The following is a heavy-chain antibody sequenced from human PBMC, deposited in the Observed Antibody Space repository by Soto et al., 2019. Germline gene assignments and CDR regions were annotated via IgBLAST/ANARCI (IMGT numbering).Heavy chain of an antibody. CDR1: GGSFSGYY. J-gene: IGHJ4*02. V-gene: IGHV4-34*01. Sequence: QVQLQQWGAGLLKPSETLSLTCAVYGGSFSGYYWSWIRQPPGKGLEWIGEINHSGSTNYNPSLKSRVTISVDTSKNQFSLKLSSVTAADTAVYYCARVLFYYYDSSSPIDYCGQGTLVTVSS. CDR2: INHSGST. D-gene: IGHD3-22*01. CDR3: ARVLFYYYDSSSPIDY.